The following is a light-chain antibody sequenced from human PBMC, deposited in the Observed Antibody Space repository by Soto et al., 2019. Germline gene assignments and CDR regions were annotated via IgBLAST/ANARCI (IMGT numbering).Light chain of an antibody. CDR2: SAS. Sequence: IQMTQSPSSLSASIGDRVTITCRASQGIGVRLAWFQQKPGKAPQYLIQSASILQSGVPSRFSGSGSGTEFILTINSLQPEDVAIYYCQQYNNWPGTFGQGTKVEIK. CDR1: QGIGVR. CDR3: QQYNNWPGT. J-gene: IGKJ1*01. V-gene: IGKV1D-16*01.